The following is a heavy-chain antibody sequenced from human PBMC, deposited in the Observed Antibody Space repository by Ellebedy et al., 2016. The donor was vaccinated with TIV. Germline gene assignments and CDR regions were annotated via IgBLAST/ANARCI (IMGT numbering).Heavy chain of an antibody. V-gene: IGHV4-38-2*02. Sequence: MPSETLSLTCTVSDYSISSGYFCSWIRQPPGRGREWIGSIHHSGTNYYNPSLKSRLTISVDTSKNQFSLNLSSVTAVDTAVYYCARQSNYGTSGYYVDYWGQGTLLTVSS. CDR3: ARQSNYGTSGYYVDY. CDR1: DYSISSGYF. CDR2: IHHSGTN. D-gene: IGHD3-22*01. J-gene: IGHJ4*02.